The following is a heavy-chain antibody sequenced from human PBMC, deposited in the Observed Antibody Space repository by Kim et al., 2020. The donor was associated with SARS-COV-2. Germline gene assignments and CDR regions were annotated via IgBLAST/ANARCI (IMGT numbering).Heavy chain of an antibody. Sequence: SGPTLVKPTQTLTLTCTFSGFSLSTSGVGVGWIRQPPGKALEWLAVIYWDDDKRYSTSMKNRLTITKDTSKNQVVLTMTNMDPVDTATYYCAHRGSVTMVLKIKTYYFDYWGQGTLVHVSS. CDR3: AHRGSVTMVLKIKTYYFDY. CDR1: GFSLSTSGVG. D-gene: IGHD3-10*01. V-gene: IGHV2-5*02. J-gene: IGHJ4*02. CDR2: IYWDDDK.